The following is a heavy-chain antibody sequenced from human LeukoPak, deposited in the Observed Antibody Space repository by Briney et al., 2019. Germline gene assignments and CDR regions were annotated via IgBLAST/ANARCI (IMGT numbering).Heavy chain of an antibody. J-gene: IGHJ4*02. V-gene: IGHV4-31*03. CDR1: GGSISSGGYY. Sequence: SETLSLTCTVSGGSISSGGYYWSWIRQHPGKSLEWIGYIYYSGSTYYNPSLKSRVTISVDTSKNQFSLKLSSVTAADTAVYYRARDHGVRGALGFDYWGQGTLVTVSS. CDR3: ARDHGVRGALGFDY. CDR2: IYYSGST. D-gene: IGHD3-10*01.